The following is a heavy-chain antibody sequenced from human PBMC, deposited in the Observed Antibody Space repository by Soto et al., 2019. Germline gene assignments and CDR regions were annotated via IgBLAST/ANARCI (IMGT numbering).Heavy chain of an antibody. CDR1: GGSISSYY. J-gene: IGHJ3*02. CDR2: IYYSGST. Sequence: QVQLQESGPGLVKPSETLSLTCTVSGGSISSYYWSWIRQPPGKGLEWIGYIYYSGSTNYNPSLKSRVTISVDTSKNQFSLKLSSVTAADTAVYYCARVVHLAFDIWGQGTMVTASS. V-gene: IGHV4-59*01. D-gene: IGHD2-21*01. CDR3: ARVVHLAFDI.